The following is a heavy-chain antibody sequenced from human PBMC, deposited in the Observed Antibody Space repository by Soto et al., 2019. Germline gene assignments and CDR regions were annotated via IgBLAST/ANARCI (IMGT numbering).Heavy chain of an antibody. CDR3: AKGEVRGIIPSYFDY. Sequence: EVQVLESGGGLVQPGGSLRLSCVGSGFTFSSYDMSWVRQAPGKGLEWVSGVSASGSITSYADSAKGRFTISRDNAKNAMYLQMDSLRAEDTAVYYCAKGEVRGIIPSYFDYWGLGTLVTVSS. CDR1: GFTFSSYD. J-gene: IGHJ4*02. D-gene: IGHD3-10*01. CDR2: VSASGSIT. V-gene: IGHV3-23*01.